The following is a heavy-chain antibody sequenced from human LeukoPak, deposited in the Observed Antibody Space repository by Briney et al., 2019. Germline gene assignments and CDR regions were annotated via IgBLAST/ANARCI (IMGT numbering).Heavy chain of an antibody. CDR2: IYYSGST. V-gene: IGHV4-39*07. D-gene: IGHD3-3*01. J-gene: IGHJ3*02. CDR1: GGSISSSSYY. Sequence: SETLSLTCTVSGGSISSSSYYWGWIRQPPGKGLEWIGSIYYSGSTYYNPSLKSRVTISVDTSKNQFSLKLSSVTAADTAVYYCARGFLEWLSHDAFDIWGQGTMVTVSS. CDR3: ARGFLEWLSHDAFDI.